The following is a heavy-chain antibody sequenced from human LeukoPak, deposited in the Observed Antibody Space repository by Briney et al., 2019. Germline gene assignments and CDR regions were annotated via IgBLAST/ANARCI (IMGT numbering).Heavy chain of an antibody. J-gene: IGHJ2*01. CDR3: AKGAGDDWYFDL. CDR2: ISYDGSNK. D-gene: IGHD7-27*01. V-gene: IGHV3-30*18. Sequence: PGGSLRLSCAASGFTFSSYGMHWVRQAPGKGLEWVAVISYDGSNKYYADSVKGRFTISRDNSKNTLYLQMNSLRAEDTAVYYCAKGAGDDWYFDLWGRGTLVTVSS. CDR1: GFTFSSYG.